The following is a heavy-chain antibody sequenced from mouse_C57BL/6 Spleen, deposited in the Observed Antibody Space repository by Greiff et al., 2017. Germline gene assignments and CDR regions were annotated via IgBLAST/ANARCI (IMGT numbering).Heavy chain of an antibody. D-gene: IGHD1-1*01. CDR3: ARSTVVATYWYFDV. V-gene: IGHV1-50*01. CDR1: GYTFTSYW. J-gene: IGHJ1*03. CDR2: IDPSDSYT. Sequence: VQLQQPGAELVKPGASVKLSCKASGYTFTSYWMQWVKQRPGQGLEWIGEIDPSDSYTNYNQKFKGKATLTVDTSSSTAYMQLSSLTSEDSAVYYCARSTVVATYWYFDVWGTGTTVTVSS.